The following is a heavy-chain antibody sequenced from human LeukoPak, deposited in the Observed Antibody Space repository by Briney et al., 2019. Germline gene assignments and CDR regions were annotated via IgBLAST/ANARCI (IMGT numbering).Heavy chain of an antibody. J-gene: IGHJ3*02. V-gene: IGHV5-10-1*01. CDR1: GYSFSTYW. CDR2: IDPSDSYT. D-gene: IGHD3-10*01. CDR3: ARRVRGVVHLDAFDI. Sequence: RGESLRISCKGSGYSFSTYWINWVRLMPGKGLEWMGRIDPSDSYTKYSPSSQGHVTISVDKSISTAYLQWTSLKALDTAMYYCARRVRGVVHLDAFDIWGQGTMVTVSS.